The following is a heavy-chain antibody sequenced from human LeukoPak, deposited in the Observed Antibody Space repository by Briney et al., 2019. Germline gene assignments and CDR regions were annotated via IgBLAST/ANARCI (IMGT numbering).Heavy chain of an antibody. J-gene: IGHJ4*02. CDR1: GYTFTSNY. V-gene: IGHV1-46*01. Sequence: ASVKVSCKASGYTFTSNYIHWVRQAPGQGLEWMGMIYPRDGSTSYAQKFQGRVTVTRDTSTSTVHMELSGLRSEDTTVYYCARDQEGFDYWGQGTLVTVSS. CDR3: ARDQEGFDY. CDR2: IYPRDGST.